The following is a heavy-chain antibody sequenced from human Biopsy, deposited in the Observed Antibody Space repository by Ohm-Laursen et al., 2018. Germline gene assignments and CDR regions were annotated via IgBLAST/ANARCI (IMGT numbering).Heavy chain of an antibody. Sequence: SQTLSLTCTVSGGSISGYHWSWIRKSPGKGLEWLAYISYTGGIPSNPSLNGRATMSLDTSTNQFPLRLIFVTAADPAVYYCARMPHFDYWGQGILVTVSS. CDR2: ISYTGGI. V-gene: IGHV4-59*01. D-gene: IGHD2-2*01. J-gene: IGHJ4*02. CDR1: GGSISGYH. CDR3: ARMPHFDY.